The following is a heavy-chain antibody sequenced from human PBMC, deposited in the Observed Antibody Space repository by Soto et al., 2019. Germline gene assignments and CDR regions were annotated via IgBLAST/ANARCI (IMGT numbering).Heavy chain of an antibody. CDR2: IIPIFGTA. D-gene: IGHD3-10*01. V-gene: IGHV1-69*01. J-gene: IGHJ4*02. CDR1: GGTFSSYS. CDR3: ARDPPGGSGV. Sequence: QVQLVQSGAEVKKPGSSVRVSCKASGGTFSSYSISWVRQDPGQGLEWMGGIIPIFGTANYAQKFQDRVTITADESTSTVNLELSSLRSVDTAVYYCARDPPGGSGVWGQGTLVTVSP.